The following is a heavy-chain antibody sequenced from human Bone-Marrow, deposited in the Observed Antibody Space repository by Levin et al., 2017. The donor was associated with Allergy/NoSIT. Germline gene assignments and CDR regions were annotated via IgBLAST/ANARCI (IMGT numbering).Heavy chain of an antibody. V-gene: IGHV3-23*01. Sequence: PGGSLRLSCAASGFTFSSYAMSWVRQAPGKGLEWVSAISGSGGSTYYADSVKGRFTISRDNSKNTLYLQMNSLRAEDTAVYYCATSTAAGTDYYYYGMDVWGQGTTVTVSS. J-gene: IGHJ6*02. CDR3: ATSTAAGTDYYYYGMDV. CDR2: ISGSGGST. CDR1: GFTFSSYA. D-gene: IGHD6-13*01.